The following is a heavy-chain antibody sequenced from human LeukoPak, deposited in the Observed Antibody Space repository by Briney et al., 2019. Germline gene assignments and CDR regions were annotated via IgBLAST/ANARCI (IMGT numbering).Heavy chain of an antibody. CDR3: ARPARYSSSWYGGLAFGI. CDR1: GFTFSSYS. D-gene: IGHD6-13*01. V-gene: IGHV3-48*04. Sequence: GGSLRLSCAASGFTFSSYSMNWVRQAPGKGLEWVSYISSSGSTIYYADSVKGRFTISRDNAKNSLYLQMNSLRAEDTAVYYCARPARYSSSWYGGLAFGIWGQGTMVTVSS. CDR2: ISSSGSTI. J-gene: IGHJ3*02.